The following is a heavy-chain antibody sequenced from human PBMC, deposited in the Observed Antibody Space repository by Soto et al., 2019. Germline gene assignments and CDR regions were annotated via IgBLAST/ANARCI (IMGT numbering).Heavy chain of an antibody. CDR1: GFTFSSYA. J-gene: IGHJ4*02. CDR2: ISSGGGSP. CDR3: GKSRPEAWFGEEDD. V-gene: IGHV3-23*01. Sequence: EVQLLESGGGLVQPGGSLRLSCAASGFTFSSYAMSWVRQAPGKGLEWVSAISSGGGSPYYADSVKGRFTVSRDNSKNRLYLQMNSLRAEDTAVYYCGKSRPEAWFGEEDDWGQGTLVTVSS. D-gene: IGHD3-10*01.